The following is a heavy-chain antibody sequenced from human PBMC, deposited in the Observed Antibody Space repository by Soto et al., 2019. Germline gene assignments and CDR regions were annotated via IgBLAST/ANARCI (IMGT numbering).Heavy chain of an antibody. CDR1: GGSISSSSYY. J-gene: IGHJ4*02. D-gene: IGHD6-19*01. Sequence: SETLSLTCTVSGGSISSSSYYWGWIRQPPGKGLEWIGSIYYSGSTYYNPSLKSRVTISVDTSKNQFSLKLSSVTAADTAVYYCARRQWLVLSYFDYWGQGTLVTVSS. V-gene: IGHV4-39*01. CDR2: IYYSGST. CDR3: ARRQWLVLSYFDY.